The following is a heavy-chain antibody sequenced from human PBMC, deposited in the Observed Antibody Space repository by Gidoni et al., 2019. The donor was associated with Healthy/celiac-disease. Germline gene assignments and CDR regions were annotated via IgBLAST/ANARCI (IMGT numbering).Heavy chain of an antibody. CDR3: ARGASTHNWFDP. V-gene: IGHV4-34*01. CDR2: INHSGST. CDR1: GGSFSGYY. J-gene: IGHJ5*02. Sequence: QVQLQQWGAGLLKPSATLSLTCAVYGGSFSGYYWSWIRQPPGKGLEWIGEINHSGSTNYNPSLKSRVTISVDTSKNQFSLKLSSVTAADTAVYYCARGASTHNWFDPWGQGTLVTVSS.